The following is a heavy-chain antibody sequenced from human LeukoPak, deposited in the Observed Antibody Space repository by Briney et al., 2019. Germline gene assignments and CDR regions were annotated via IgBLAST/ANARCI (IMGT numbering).Heavy chain of an antibody. CDR1: GFTFSSYG. V-gene: IGHV3-23*01. J-gene: IGHJ4*02. CDR3: AKWVTAVPRSSYFDY. D-gene: IGHD6-19*01. CDR2: ISGSGGST. Sequence: GGSLRLSCAAYGFTFSSYGMSWVRQAPGKGLEWVSAISGSGGSTYYADSVKGRFTISRDNSKNTLYLQMNSLRAEDTAVYYCAKWVTAVPRSSYFDYWGQGTLVTVSS.